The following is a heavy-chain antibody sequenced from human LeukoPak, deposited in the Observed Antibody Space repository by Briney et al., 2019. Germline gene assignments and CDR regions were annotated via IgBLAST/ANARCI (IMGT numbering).Heavy chain of an antibody. Sequence: GGSLRLSCAASGFTFSSYSMNWVRQAPGKGLEWVSSISSSSSYIYYADSVKGRFTISRDNAKNSLYLQMNSLRAADTAVYYCAKVGNAGGYYFDYWGQGTLVTVSS. D-gene: IGHD3-16*01. J-gene: IGHJ4*02. CDR3: AKVGNAGGYYFDY. CDR2: ISSSSSYI. V-gene: IGHV3-21*04. CDR1: GFTFSSYS.